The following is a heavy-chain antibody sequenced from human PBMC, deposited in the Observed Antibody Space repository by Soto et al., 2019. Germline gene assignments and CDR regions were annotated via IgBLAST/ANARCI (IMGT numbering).Heavy chain of an antibody. V-gene: IGHV3-33*01. CDR1: GFTFSCVG. J-gene: IGHJ4*02. CDR2: IWYDGSNK. CDR3: ARDRVYSSSPDY. Sequence: GGSLSRSSAACGFTFSCVGMHWVRQAPGKGLEWVAVIWYDGSNKYYADSVKGRFTISRDNSGNTLYLQMNSLRVEDTAVYYCARDRVYSSSPDYWGQGTLVTVSS. D-gene: IGHD6-13*01.